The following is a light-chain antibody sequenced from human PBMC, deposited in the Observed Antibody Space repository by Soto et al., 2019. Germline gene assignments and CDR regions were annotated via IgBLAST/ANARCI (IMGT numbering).Light chain of an antibody. Sequence: QSVLTQPPSVSGAPGQRVTISCTGSSSNLGANSDVHWYQQLAGAAPKLLIYGTSNRPSGVSDRFSGSKSGTSASLAITGLQAEDEADYYCTSYTPTGALVFGSGTKLTVL. J-gene: IGLJ3*02. V-gene: IGLV1-40*01. CDR1: SSNLGANSD. CDR3: TSYTPTGALV. CDR2: GTS.